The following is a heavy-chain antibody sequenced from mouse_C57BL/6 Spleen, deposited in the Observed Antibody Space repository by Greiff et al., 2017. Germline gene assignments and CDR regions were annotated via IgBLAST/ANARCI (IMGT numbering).Heavy chain of an antibody. CDR3: ARGYGNYLDY. Sequence: VQLQQPGAELVKPGASVKLSCKASGYTFTSYWMQWVKQRPGQGLEWIGEIDPSDSYTNYNQKFKGKATLTVDTSSSTAYMQLSSLTSEDSAVYYCARGYGNYLDYWGQGTTLTVSS. J-gene: IGHJ2*01. CDR1: GYTFTSYW. CDR2: IDPSDSYT. D-gene: IGHD2-1*01. V-gene: IGHV1-50*01.